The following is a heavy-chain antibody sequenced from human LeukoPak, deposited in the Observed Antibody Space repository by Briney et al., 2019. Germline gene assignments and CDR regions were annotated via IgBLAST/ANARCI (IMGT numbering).Heavy chain of an antibody. CDR3: AKTTTGYSSGRFPGWPVDY. CDR1: GYTFSSYA. CDR2: IFGSGGST. J-gene: IGHJ4*02. Sequence: GGSLRLSCAASGYTFSSYAMYWVRQAPGKGLEWVSGIFGSGGSTHYADSVKGRFTISRDNSKNTVYLQMNSLRAEDTAVYYCAKTTTGYSSGRFPGWPVDYWGQGTLVTVSS. V-gene: IGHV3-23*01. D-gene: IGHD6-19*01.